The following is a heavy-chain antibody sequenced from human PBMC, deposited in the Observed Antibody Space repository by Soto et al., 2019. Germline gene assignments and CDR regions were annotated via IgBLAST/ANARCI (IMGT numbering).Heavy chain of an antibody. CDR3: ARDPGIQLWAYYYYYGMDV. CDR1: GYTFTSYG. D-gene: IGHD5-18*01. Sequence: ASVKVSCKASGYTFTSYGISWVRQAPGQGLEWMGWISAYNGNTNYAQKLQGRVTMTTETSTSTAYMELRSLRSDDTAVYYCARDPGIQLWAYYYYYGMDVWGQGTTVTVSS. CDR2: ISAYNGNT. J-gene: IGHJ6*02. V-gene: IGHV1-18*01.